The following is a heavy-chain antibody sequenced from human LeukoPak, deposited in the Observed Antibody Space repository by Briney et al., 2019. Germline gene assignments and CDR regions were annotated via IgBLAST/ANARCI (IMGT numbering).Heavy chain of an antibody. D-gene: IGHD4-17*01. J-gene: IGHJ4*02. Sequence: ASVKVSCKASGYTITSYGISWVRQAPGQGLEWMGWFSAYNGNTNYAQKLQGRVTMTTDTSTSTAYMELRSLRSDDTAVYYCARDPGYGDYVDLLFDYWGQGTLVTVSS. CDR1: GYTITSYG. CDR3: ARDPGYGDYVDLLFDY. CDR2: FSAYNGNT. V-gene: IGHV1-18*01.